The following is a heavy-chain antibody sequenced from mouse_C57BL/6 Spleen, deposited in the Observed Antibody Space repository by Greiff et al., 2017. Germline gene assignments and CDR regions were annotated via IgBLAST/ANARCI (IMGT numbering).Heavy chain of an antibody. CDR2: IRLKSDNYAT. J-gene: IGHJ2*01. Sequence: EVKLEESGGGLVQPGGSMKLSCVASGFTFSNYWMNWVRQSPEKGLEWVAQIRLKSDNYATHYAESVKGRFTISRDDSKSSVYLQMNNLRAEDTGIYYCTSPITTVVSPFDYWGQGTTLTVSS. D-gene: IGHD1-1*01. CDR3: TSPITTVVSPFDY. CDR1: GFTFSNYW. V-gene: IGHV6-3*01.